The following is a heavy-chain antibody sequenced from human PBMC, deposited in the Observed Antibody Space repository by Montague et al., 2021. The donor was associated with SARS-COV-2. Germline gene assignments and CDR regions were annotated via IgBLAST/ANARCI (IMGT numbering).Heavy chain of an antibody. Sequence: PALVKPTQTLTLTCTFSGFSLSTSGMRASWIHQPPGKALEWLARIDWDDDKFYSTSLKTRLTISEDTSKNQVVLTMTNMDPVDTATYYCARSYYDILTAYYTPFDYWGQGTLVTVSS. CDR3: ARSYYDILTAYYTPFDY. V-gene: IGHV2-70*04. D-gene: IGHD3-9*01. CDR1: GFSLSTSGMR. J-gene: IGHJ4*02. CDR2: IDWDDDK.